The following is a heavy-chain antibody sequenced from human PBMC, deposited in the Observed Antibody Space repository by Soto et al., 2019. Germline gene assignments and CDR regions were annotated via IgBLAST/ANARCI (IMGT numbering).Heavy chain of an antibody. D-gene: IGHD5-12*01. CDR3: ARERAPRLWSGYEWHALSI. V-gene: IGHV1-2*04. CDR1: GYTFTGYY. CDR2: INPNSGGT. Sequence: ASVKVSCKASGYTFTGYYMHWVRQAPGQGLEWMGWINPNSGGTNYAQKFQGWVTMTRDTSISTAYMELSRLRSDDTAVYYCARERAPRLWSGYEWHALSIWGQGTMVTVS. J-gene: IGHJ3*02.